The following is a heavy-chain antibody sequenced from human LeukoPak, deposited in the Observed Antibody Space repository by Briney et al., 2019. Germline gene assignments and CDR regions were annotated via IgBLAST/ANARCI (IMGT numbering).Heavy chain of an antibody. CDR2: ISYDGSNK. D-gene: IGHD3-10*01. V-gene: IGHV3-30*18. J-gene: IGHJ4*02. CDR1: RFTFSSYG. Sequence: GGSLRLSCAASRFTFSSYGMHWVRQAPGKGLEWVAVISYDGSNKYYADSVKGRFTISRDNSKNTLYLQMNSLRAEDTAVNYCAKDYEAYASGSYNDYWGQGTLVTVSS. CDR3: AKDYEAYASGSYNDY.